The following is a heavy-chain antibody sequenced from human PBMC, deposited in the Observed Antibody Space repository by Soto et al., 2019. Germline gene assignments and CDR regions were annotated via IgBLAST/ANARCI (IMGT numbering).Heavy chain of an antibody. D-gene: IGHD3-22*01. CDR2: ISGSGGST. CDR1: GFTFSSYA. Sequence: PGGSLRLSCAASGFTFSSYAMSWFRQAPGKGLEWVSAISGSGGSTYYADSVKGRFTISRDNSKNTLYLQMNSLRAEDTAVYYCAKGGPYYYDSSGYYDYWGQGTLVTVSS. J-gene: IGHJ4*02. V-gene: IGHV3-23*01. CDR3: AKGGPYYYDSSGYYDY.